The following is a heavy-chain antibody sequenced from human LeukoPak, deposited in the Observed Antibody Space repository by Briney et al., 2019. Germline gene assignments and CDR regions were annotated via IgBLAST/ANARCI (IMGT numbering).Heavy chain of an antibody. CDR2: IAVTGGT. D-gene: IGHD2-15*01. V-gene: IGHV3-23*01. Sequence: GGSLRLSCGASGFTLSNYAMSWVRQGPGKGLEWVSAIAVTGGTYHAESVRGRFTISRDSSKNTLYLQMSSLRVEGAGVYYCAKAPVTTCSGTFCYPFDYWGQGTLVTVSS. J-gene: IGHJ4*02. CDR3: AKAPVTTCSGTFCYPFDY. CDR1: GFTLSNYA.